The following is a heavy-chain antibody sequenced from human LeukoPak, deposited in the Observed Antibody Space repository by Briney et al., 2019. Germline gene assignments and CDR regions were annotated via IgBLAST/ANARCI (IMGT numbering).Heavy chain of an antibody. CDR1: GGFISSYY. V-gene: IGHV4-4*09. D-gene: IGHD5-18*01. Sequence: SGTLSLTCTVSGGFISSYYWSWIRQPPGKGLEWIGYIYTSGSTNYNPSLKSRVNISVDTSKNQFSLKLSYVTAADTAVYYCARGQLWNPRYFDYWGRGTLVTVSS. J-gene: IGHJ4*02. CDR2: IYTSGST. CDR3: ARGQLWNPRYFDY.